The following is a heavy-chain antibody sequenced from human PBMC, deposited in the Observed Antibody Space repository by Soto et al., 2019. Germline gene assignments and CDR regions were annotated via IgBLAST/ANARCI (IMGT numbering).Heavy chain of an antibody. V-gene: IGHV3-23*01. CDR2: ISGSGGST. CDR3: AKDKAVLRYFDWSLDAFDI. D-gene: IGHD3-9*01. J-gene: IGHJ3*02. CDR1: GFTFSSYA. Sequence: EVQLLESGGGLVQPGGSLRLSCAASGFTFSSYAMSWVRQAPGTGLEWVSAISGSGGSTYYADYVKGRFTISRDNSKNTLYLQMNSQRAEDTAVYYCAKDKAVLRYFDWSLDAFDIWGQGTMVTVSS.